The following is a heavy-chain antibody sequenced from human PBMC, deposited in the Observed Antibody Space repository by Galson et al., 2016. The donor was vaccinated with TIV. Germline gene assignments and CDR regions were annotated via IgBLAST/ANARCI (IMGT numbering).Heavy chain of an antibody. J-gene: IGHJ3*02. CDR1: GFTFSPYS. Sequence: SLRLSCAASGFTFSPYSMNRVRQAPGKGLEWVSSISSSSGYIYYADSVKGRFTISRDNAKNSLYLQMNSLGAEDTAIYYCARDLGRSYVGDAFDIWGRGTMVTVSS. D-gene: IGHD3-16*01. CDR2: ISSSSGYI. CDR3: ARDLGRSYVGDAFDI. V-gene: IGHV3-21*01.